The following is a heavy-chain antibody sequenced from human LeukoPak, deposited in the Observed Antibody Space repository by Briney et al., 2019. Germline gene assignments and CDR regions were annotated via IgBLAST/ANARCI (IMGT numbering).Heavy chain of an antibody. J-gene: IGHJ6*02. Sequence: SETLSLTCTVSGGSISSGGYYWSWIRQHPGKGLEWIGCIYYSGTTYYHPSLTSRVAISVDTSKNQFSLKLSSVTAADTAVYYCARVALIYGSGYYYGMDVWGQGTTVTVSS. CDR2: IYYSGTT. CDR3: ARVALIYGSGYYYGMDV. V-gene: IGHV4-31*03. D-gene: IGHD3-10*01. CDR1: GGSISSGGYY.